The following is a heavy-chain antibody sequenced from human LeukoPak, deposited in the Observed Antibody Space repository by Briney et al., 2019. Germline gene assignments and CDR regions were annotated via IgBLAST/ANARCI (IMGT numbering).Heavy chain of an antibody. V-gene: IGHV3-23*01. CDR3: AKGRLDYGDYYVDD. D-gene: IGHD2-21*02. CDR1: VFTFSNYG. J-gene: IGHJ4*02. CDR2: ISGSGGTT. Sequence: GGSLRLSCAASVFTFSNYGMSWGREAPGEGREWGSGISGSGGTTYYADSVKGRFTISRDNSKNTLYLQMNSLRAEDTSLYYCAKGRLDYGDYYVDDWGQGTLVTVSS.